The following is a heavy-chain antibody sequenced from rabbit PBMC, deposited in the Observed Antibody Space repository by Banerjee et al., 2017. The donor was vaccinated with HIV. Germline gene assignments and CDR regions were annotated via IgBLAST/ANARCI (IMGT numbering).Heavy chain of an antibody. V-gene: IGHV1S40*01. D-gene: IGHD6-1*01. CDR1: GFTISSSYY. CDR2: VYAGSSGST. CDR3: ARLETYYAAYVGYGYYFDL. Sequence: QSLEESGGGLVQPEGSLALTRKASGFTISSSYYMCWVRQAPGKGLEWIGCVYAGSSGSTAYASWVNGRFTISKTSSTTVTLRMTSLTAADTATYFCARLETYYAAYVGYGYYFDLWGQGTLVTVS. J-gene: IGHJ4*01.